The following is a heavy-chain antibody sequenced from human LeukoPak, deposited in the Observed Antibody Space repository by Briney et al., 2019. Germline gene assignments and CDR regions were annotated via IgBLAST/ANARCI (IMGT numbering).Heavy chain of an antibody. CDR2: IYYSGST. Sequence: SETLSLTCTVSGGSISSSSYYWGWIRQPPGKGLEWIGSIYYSGSTYYNPSLKSRVTISVDTSKNQFSLKLSSVTAADTAVYYCARQDYDFWSGYSTISRGAFDIWGQGTMVTVSS. J-gene: IGHJ3*02. CDR1: GGSISSSSYY. V-gene: IGHV4-39*01. D-gene: IGHD3-3*01. CDR3: ARQDYDFWSGYSTISRGAFDI.